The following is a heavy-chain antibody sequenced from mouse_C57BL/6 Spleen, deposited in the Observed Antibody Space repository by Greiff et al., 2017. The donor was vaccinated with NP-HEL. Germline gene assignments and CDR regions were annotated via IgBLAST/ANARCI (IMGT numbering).Heavy chain of an antibody. CDR1: GYSFTSYY. J-gene: IGHJ4*01. CDR3: ARWLSYAMDY. D-gene: IGHD2-2*01. Sequence: VQLQQSGPELVKPGASVKISCKASGYSFTSYYIHWVKQRPGHGLEWIGWIYPGSGNTKYNEKFKGKATLTADTSSSTAYMQLSSLTSEDSAVYYCARWLSYAMDYWGQGTSVTVSS. CDR2: IYPGSGNT. V-gene: IGHV1-66*01.